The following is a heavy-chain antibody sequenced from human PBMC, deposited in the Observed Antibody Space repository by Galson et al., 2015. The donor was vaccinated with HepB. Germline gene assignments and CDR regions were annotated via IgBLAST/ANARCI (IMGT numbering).Heavy chain of an antibody. J-gene: IGHJ4*02. Sequence: SLRLSCAASGFTFSSYSMNWVRQAPGKGLEWVSYISSSSSTIYYADSVKGRFTISRDNAKNSLYLQMNSLRAEDTAVYYYARDLLVTSGSRIKDYWGQGTLVTVSS. CDR1: GFTFSSYS. CDR3: ARDLLVTSGSRIKDY. V-gene: IGHV3-48*01. CDR2: ISSSSSTI. D-gene: IGHD2-21*02.